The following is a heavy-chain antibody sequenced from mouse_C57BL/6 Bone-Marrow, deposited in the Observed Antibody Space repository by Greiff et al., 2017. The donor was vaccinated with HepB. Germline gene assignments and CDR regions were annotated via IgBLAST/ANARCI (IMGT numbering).Heavy chain of an antibody. J-gene: IGHJ4*01. CDR3: ARWGLRSMDY. D-gene: IGHD1-1*01. CDR2: IYPGDGDT. V-gene: IGHV1-82*01. Sequence: QVQLKESGPELVKPGASVKISCKASGYAFSSSWMNWVKQRPGKGLEWIGRIYPGDGDTNYNGKFKGKATLTADKSSSTAYMQLSSLTSEDSAVYFCARWGLRSMDYWGQGTSVTVSS. CDR1: GYAFSSSW.